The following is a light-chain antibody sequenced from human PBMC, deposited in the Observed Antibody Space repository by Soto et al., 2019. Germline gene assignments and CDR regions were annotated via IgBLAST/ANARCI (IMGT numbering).Light chain of an antibody. J-gene: IGKJ4*01. V-gene: IGKV1-5*01. CDR3: QQYNSSPLT. CDR1: QVISSR. CDR2: EGS. Sequence: DIQMSHSSSTLSASIEETVTITCLANQVISSRVAWYQQKPGKAPKLLISEGSSLESGVPSRFSGSGSGTEFTLTISSLQPDDLATYYCQQYNSSPLTFGGGTKVEIK.